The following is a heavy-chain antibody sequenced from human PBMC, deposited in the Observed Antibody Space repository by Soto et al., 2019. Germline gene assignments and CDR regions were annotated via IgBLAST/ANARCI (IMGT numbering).Heavy chain of an antibody. D-gene: IGHD3-22*01. CDR3: ARTEHYDSGGNTYFYYGMDV. CDR2: IIPMLDSA. CDR1: GGTFDNYA. Sequence: QVQLVQSGAEVKKPGSSVKVYCHASGGTFDNYAITWVRQAPGQGLEWMGGIIPMLDSANYAEKFQDRVTITADESTSTAYMEVSSLRSEDTAMDYCARTEHYDSGGNTYFYYGMDVWGQGATVPVSS. V-gene: IGHV1-69*12. J-gene: IGHJ6*02.